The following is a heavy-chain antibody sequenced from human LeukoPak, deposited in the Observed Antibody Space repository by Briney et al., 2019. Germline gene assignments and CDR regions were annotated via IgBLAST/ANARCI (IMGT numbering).Heavy chain of an antibody. J-gene: IGHJ4*02. V-gene: IGHV4-59*01. CDR1: GGSISSYY. CDR2: IYYSGST. D-gene: IGHD4-17*01. Sequence: SETLSLTCTVSGGSISSYYWSWLRQPPGKGLEWIGYIYYSGSTNYNPSLKSRVTISVDTSKNQFSLKLSSVTAADTAVYYCARVGTTVTRPPDYWGQGTLVTVSS. CDR3: ARVGTTVTRPPDY.